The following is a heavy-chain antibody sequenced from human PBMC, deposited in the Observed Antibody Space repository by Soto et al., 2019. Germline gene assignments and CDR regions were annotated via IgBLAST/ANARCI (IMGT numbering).Heavy chain of an antibody. Sequence: EVQLLESGGGLVQPGGSLRLSCAASGFTFSSYAMSWVRQAPGKGMEWVSVISGSGDSTYYADSVKGRFTISRDNSKNTLYLQMNRLRAEATAVYYCARRGSGSYYDYWGQGTLVTVSS. CDR2: ISGSGDST. V-gene: IGHV3-23*01. CDR3: ARRGSGSYYDY. CDR1: GFTFSSYA. D-gene: IGHD1-26*01. J-gene: IGHJ4*02.